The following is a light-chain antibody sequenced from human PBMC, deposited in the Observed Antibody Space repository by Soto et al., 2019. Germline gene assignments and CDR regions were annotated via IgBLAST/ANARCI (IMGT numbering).Light chain of an antibody. Sequence: ITLSQSPATLSLSKGDTVTITCRASQTISRWSAWYQQTPGTAPRLIIYTVNTLESGVPSWFSASASGTEFTLTSSMVPPEDFATCCCQQGSSTRTFGRGSMVDVK. CDR2: TVN. CDR3: QQGSSTRT. CDR1: QTISRW. V-gene: IGKV1-5*01. J-gene: IGKJ1*01.